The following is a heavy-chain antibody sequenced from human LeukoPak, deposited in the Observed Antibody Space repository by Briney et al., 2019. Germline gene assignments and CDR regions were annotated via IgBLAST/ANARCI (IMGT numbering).Heavy chain of an antibody. V-gene: IGHV4-39*01. J-gene: IGHJ6*02. D-gene: IGHD2-2*01. Sequence: PSETLSLTCTVSGGSTGSSSYYWGWIRQPPGKGLEWIGSIYYSGSTYYNPSLKSRVTISVDTSKNQFSLKLSSVTAADTAVYYCARRVPAAIRYYYGMDVWGQGTTVTVSS. CDR2: IYYSGST. CDR3: ARRVPAAIRYYYGMDV. CDR1: GGSTGSSSYY.